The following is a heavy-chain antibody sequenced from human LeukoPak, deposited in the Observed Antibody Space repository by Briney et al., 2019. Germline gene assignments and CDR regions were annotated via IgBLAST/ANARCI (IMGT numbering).Heavy chain of an antibody. V-gene: IGHV4-59*01. CDR2: IYYSGST. D-gene: IGHD3-10*01. Sequence: ESLRLSCAASGFTFDDYAMHWIRQPPGKGLEWIGYIYYSGSTNYNPSLKSRVTISVDTSKNQFSLKLSSVTAADTAVYYCARGLSYGSGSYYTYFDYWGQGTLVTVSS. CDR1: GFTFDDYA. J-gene: IGHJ4*02. CDR3: ARGLSYGSGSYYTYFDY.